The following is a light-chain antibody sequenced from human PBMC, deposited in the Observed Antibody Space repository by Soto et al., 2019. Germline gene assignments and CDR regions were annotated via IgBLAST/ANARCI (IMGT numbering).Light chain of an antibody. CDR1: SSNIGRNY. V-gene: IGLV1-47*02. J-gene: IGLJ2*01. Sequence: QSVVIQPPSASGTPGQRVTISCSGSSSNIGRNYIFWYQQVPGTAPKLLMYSTNQRPAGVPDRFSGAKSGTSASLAIRGLRSEDAADYYCAAWDDILSGVVFGGGTKLTVL. CDR3: AAWDDILSGVV. CDR2: STN.